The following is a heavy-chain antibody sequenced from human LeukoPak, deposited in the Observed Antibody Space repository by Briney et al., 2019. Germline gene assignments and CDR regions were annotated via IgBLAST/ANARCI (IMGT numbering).Heavy chain of an antibody. CDR2: IYYSGST. D-gene: IGHD1-26*01. CDR3: ARSGVGATFEY. J-gene: IGHJ4*02. V-gene: IGHV4-39*01. Sequence: SETLSLTCTVSGGSISSSSYYWGWIRQPPGKGLEWIGSIYYSGSTYYNPSLKSRVTISVDTSKNQFSLKLSSVTAADTAVYYCARSGVGATFEYWGQGTLVTVSS. CDR1: GGSISSSSYY.